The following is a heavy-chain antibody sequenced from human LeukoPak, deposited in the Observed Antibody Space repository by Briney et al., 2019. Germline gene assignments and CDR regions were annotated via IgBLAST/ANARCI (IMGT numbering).Heavy chain of an antibody. Sequence: ASVKVSCKASGYTFTSYGISWVRQAPGQGLEWMGWISAYNGNTNYAQKLQGRVTMTTDTSTSTAYMELRSLRSDDTAVYYCARASPITMIVVDPIPPDYWGQGTLVTVSS. D-gene: IGHD3-22*01. CDR1: GYTFTSYG. V-gene: IGHV1-18*01. CDR3: ARASPITMIVVDPIPPDY. CDR2: ISAYNGNT. J-gene: IGHJ4*02.